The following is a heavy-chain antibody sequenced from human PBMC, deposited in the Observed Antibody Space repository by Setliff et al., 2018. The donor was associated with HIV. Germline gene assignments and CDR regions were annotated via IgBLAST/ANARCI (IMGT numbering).Heavy chain of an antibody. CDR1: GFTFGDYA. CDR2: IRRKAYGGTT. CDR3: SRVQWVVAAIEDFYYMDV. V-gene: IGHV3-49*04. D-gene: IGHD2-15*01. J-gene: IGHJ6*03. Sequence: GGSLRLSCTTSGFTFGDYAMSWVRQAPGKGLEWVGFIRRKAYGGTTEYAAAVKGSFTISRDDSKSIAYLQMHSLKAEDTAVYYCSRVQWVVAAIEDFYYMDVWGKGTTVTVSS.